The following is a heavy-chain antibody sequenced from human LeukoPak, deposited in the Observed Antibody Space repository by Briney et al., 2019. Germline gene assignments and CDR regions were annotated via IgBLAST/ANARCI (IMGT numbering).Heavy chain of an antibody. CDR1: GGSFSGYY. V-gene: IGHV4-34*01. J-gene: IGHJ4*02. Sequence: SETLSLTCAVYGGSFSGYYWSWIRQPPGKGLEWIGEINHSGRTNYNPSLKSRVTISVDTSKNQFSLKLSSVTAADTAVYYCARQAGYYGSGSYYPPHFDYWGQGTLVTVSS. CDR3: ARQAGYYGSGSYYPPHFDY. D-gene: IGHD3-10*01. CDR2: INHSGRT.